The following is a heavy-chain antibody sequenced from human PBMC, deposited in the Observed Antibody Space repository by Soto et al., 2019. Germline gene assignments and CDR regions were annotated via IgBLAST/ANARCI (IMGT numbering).Heavy chain of an antibody. CDR2: IYPGDSDT. J-gene: IGHJ3*01. Sequence: GESLKISCKGSGYSFTSYWIGWVRQMPGKGLEWMGIIYPGDSDTRYSPSFQGQVTNSVSLQMDSLRVEDTGIYYCARYDAFKAFDLWGQGTMVTVSS. CDR1: GYSFTSYW. V-gene: IGHV5-51*01. CDR3: ARYDAFKAFDL. D-gene: IGHD1-1*01.